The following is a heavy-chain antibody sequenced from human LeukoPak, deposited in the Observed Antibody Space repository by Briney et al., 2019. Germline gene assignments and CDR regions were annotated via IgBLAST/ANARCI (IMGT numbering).Heavy chain of an antibody. CDR1: GFIFSSYE. J-gene: IGHJ4*02. CDR3: ARDDCSSTSCTYHFDY. Sequence: GGSLRLSCAASGFIFSSYEMSWVRQAPGKGLEWVSVIYSGGSTYYADSVKGRFTISRDNSKNTLYLQMNSLRAEDTAVYYCARDDCSSTSCTYHFDYWGQGTLVTVSS. CDR2: IYSGGST. V-gene: IGHV3-66*01. D-gene: IGHD2-2*01.